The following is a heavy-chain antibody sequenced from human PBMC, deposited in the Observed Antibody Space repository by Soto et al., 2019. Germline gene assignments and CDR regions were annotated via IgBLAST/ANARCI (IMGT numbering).Heavy chain of an antibody. Sequence: GASVKVSCKASGGTFSSYAISWVRQAPGQGLEWMGGIIPIFGTANYAQKFQGRVTITVDESTSTAYMELSSLRSEDTAVYYCATGYYYYYGMDVWGQGTTVTVSS. CDR2: IIPIFGTA. CDR3: ATGYYYYYGMDV. CDR1: GGTFSSYA. J-gene: IGHJ6*02. V-gene: IGHV1-69*13.